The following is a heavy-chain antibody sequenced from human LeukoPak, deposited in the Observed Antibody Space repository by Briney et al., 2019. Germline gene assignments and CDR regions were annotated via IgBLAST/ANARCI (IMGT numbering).Heavy chain of an antibody. D-gene: IGHD2-21*02. Sequence: GASVKVSCKASGGTFSSYAISWVRQAPGPGLEWMGGIIPIFGTANYEQKFHGRVTITTDESTSTDYMELSSLRSEDTAVYYCARGLAYCGGDCYSNYYYMDVWGKGTTVTVSS. J-gene: IGHJ6*03. CDR2: IIPIFGTA. V-gene: IGHV1-69*05. CDR3: ARGLAYCGGDCYSNYYYMDV. CDR1: GGTFSSYA.